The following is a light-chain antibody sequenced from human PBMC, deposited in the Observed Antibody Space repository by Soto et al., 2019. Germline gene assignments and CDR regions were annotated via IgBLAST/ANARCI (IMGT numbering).Light chain of an antibody. CDR2: GAS. J-gene: IGKJ1*01. Sequence: EIVMTQSPATLSVSPGERATLSCRASQSVSSNLAWYQQTPGQAPRLLIYGASTRATGIPARVSGSGSGTEVTLTISSLQSEDSAVYYCQQYNNWLWTFGQGTKVDIK. CDR3: QQYNNWLWT. V-gene: IGKV3-15*01. CDR1: QSVSSN.